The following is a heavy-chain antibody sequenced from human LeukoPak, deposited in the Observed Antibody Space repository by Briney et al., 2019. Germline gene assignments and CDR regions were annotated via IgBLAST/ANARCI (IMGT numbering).Heavy chain of an antibody. CDR2: IKNKANSYTT. CDR1: GFTFSDHY. J-gene: IGHJ4*02. Sequence: GGSLRLSCAASGFTFSDHYMDWVRQAPGKGLEWAGRIKNKANSYTTEYAASVKGRFTVSREDSKNALYLQMNSLKTEDTAVYYCTRVVGYGSSSDYWGQGTRVTVSS. CDR3: TRVVGYGSSSDY. V-gene: IGHV3-72*01. D-gene: IGHD6-6*01.